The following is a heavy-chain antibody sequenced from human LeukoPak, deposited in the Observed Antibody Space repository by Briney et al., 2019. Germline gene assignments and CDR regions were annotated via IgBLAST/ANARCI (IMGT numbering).Heavy chain of an antibody. Sequence: ASVKVSCKASGYTFTSYDINWVRQATGQGLEWMGWMNPNSGNTGYAQKFQGRVTMTRNTSISTAYMELSSLRSEDMAVYYCARESDCSSTSCYPNYWGQGTLVTVSS. CDR1: GYTFTSYD. V-gene: IGHV1-8*01. CDR2: MNPNSGNT. J-gene: IGHJ4*02. D-gene: IGHD2-2*01. CDR3: ARESDCSSTSCYPNY.